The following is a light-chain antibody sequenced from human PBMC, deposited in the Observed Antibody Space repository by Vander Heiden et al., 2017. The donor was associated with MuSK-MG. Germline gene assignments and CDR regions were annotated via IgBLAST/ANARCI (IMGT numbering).Light chain of an antibody. J-gene: IGKJ4*01. CDR3: QQDTSFPLT. CDR2: DAS. Sequence: DIQMTQSPSSLSASVGDRVTITCRASQGISIWLAWYQQRPDKAPKSLIYDASNLQSGVPSRFSGSGSGTDFTLTITSLQPEDFATYYCQQDTSFPLTFGGGTKIEIK. V-gene: IGKV1D-16*01. CDR1: QGISIW.